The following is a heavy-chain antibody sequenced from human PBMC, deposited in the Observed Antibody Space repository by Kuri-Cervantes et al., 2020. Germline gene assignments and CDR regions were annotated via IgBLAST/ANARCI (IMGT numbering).Heavy chain of an antibody. CDR3: AREDHDFWSGYFSY. J-gene: IGHJ4*02. Sequence: ETLSLTCAASGFTFSSYGMHWVRQAPGKGLEWVANIKQDGSEKYYVDSVKGRFTISRDNAKNSLYLQMNSLKTEDTAVYYCAREDHDFWSGYFSYWGQGTLVTVSS. CDR2: IKQDGSEK. D-gene: IGHD3-3*01. V-gene: IGHV3-7*03. CDR1: GFTFSSYG.